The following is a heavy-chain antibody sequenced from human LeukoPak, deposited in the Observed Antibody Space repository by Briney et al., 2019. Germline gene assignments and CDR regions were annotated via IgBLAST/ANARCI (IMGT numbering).Heavy chain of an antibody. V-gene: IGHV4-31*03. CDR1: GGSISSGGYY. Sequence: SETLSLTCTVSGGSISSGGYYWSWIRQHPGKGLEWIGYIYYSGSTYHNPSLKSRVTISVDTSKNQFSLKLSSVTAADTAVYYCARARIPSGYDSGPYYFDYWGQGTLVTVSS. D-gene: IGHD5-12*01. CDR2: IYYSGST. CDR3: ARARIPSGYDSGPYYFDY. J-gene: IGHJ4*02.